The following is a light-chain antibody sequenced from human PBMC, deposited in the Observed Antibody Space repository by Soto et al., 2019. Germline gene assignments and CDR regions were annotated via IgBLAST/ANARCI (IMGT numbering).Light chain of an antibody. Sequence: TFTCRASQSVSSWLAWYQQKPGKAPNLLIYKASSLESVVPSRFSGSVSGTELSLTISSLQPDDGGTYFCQQYDSFSITFGQGTRLENK. V-gene: IGKV1-5*03. CDR1: QSVSSW. J-gene: IGKJ5*01. CDR3: QQYDSFSIT. CDR2: KAS.